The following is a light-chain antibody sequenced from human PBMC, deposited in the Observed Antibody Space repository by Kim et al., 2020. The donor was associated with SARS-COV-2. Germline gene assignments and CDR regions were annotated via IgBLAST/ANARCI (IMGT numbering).Light chain of an antibody. CDR1: SSDVGGYKV. V-gene: IGLV2-11*01. Sequence: GQSVTISCTGTSSDVGGYKVVSWYQQHPGKAPKLIIYDVTKRPSGVPDRFSGSKSGNTASLVISGLQAEDEADYYCCSYTGYYNYVFGSGTKVTVL. J-gene: IGLJ1*01. CDR3: CSYTGYYNYV. CDR2: DVT.